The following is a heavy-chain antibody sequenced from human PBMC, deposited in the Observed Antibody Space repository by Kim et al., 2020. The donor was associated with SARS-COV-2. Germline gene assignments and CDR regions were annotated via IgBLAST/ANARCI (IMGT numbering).Heavy chain of an antibody. Sequence: GGSLRLSCVVSGFNFRSYGMHWVRQAPGKGLEWVGVIWYDGSKKYYADSVKGRFTISRDNSKNTLYLQMDSLRAEDTAVYYCARVEFKELQIDFWGQGTL. CDR3: ARVEFKELQIDF. D-gene: IGHD3-10*01. V-gene: IGHV3-33*01. J-gene: IGHJ4*02. CDR2: IWYDGSKK. CDR1: GFNFRSYG.